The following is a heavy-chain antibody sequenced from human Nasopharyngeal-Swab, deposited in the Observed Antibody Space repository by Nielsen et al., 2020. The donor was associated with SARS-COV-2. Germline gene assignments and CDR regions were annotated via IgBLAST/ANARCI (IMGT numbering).Heavy chain of an antibody. J-gene: IGHJ4*02. CDR2: ITSSSSTR. Sequence: GESLKISCAASGFAFTDYSMDWVRQAPGKGLEWVSYITSSSSTRYYADSVKSRFTVSRDNAKNSLYLQMSSLRDEDTAVYYCVREFEATGATYLDYWGLGTLVTVSS. V-gene: IGHV3-48*02. CDR1: GFAFTDYS. D-gene: IGHD1-26*01. CDR3: VREFEATGATYLDY.